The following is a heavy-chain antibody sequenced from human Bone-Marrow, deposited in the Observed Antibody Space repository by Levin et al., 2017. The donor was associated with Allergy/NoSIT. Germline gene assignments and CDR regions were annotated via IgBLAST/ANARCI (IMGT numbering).Heavy chain of an antibody. Sequence: GESLKISCAASGFTFSYYSMNWVRQAPGKGLEWVSSISSSSSYIYYADSVKGRFTISRDNAKNSLYLQMNSLRAEDTAVYYCARVHPPYCTDGDCYRAYWGQGTLVTVSS. CDR2: ISSSSSYI. V-gene: IGHV3-21*01. CDR3: ARVHPPYCTDGDCYRAY. D-gene: IGHD2-8*01. J-gene: IGHJ4*02. CDR1: GFTFSYYS.